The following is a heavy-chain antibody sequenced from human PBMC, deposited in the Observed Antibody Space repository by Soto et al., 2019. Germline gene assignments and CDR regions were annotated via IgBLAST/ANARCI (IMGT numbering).Heavy chain of an antibody. V-gene: IGHV1-69*02. J-gene: IGHJ4*02. CDR2: IIPILGIA. CDR1: GGTFSSYT. D-gene: IGHD3-3*01. CDR3: AIQRWYYGDYDDY. Sequence: QVQLVQSGAEVKKPGSSVKVSCKASGGTFSSYTISWVRQAPGQGLEWMGRIIPILGIANYAQKFQGRVTITADKSTSTAYMELSSLRSEDTAVYYCAIQRWYYGDYDDYWGQGTLVTVSS.